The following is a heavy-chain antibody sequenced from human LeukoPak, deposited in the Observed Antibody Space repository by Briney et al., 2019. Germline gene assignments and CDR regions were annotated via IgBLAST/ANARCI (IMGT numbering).Heavy chain of an antibody. V-gene: IGHV3-11*04. CDR3: AELGITMIGGV. J-gene: IGHJ6*04. D-gene: IGHD3-10*02. CDR1: GFTFSYFY. Sequence: GGSLRLSCAASGFTFSYFYMTWIRQAPGKGLEWVSYISSSGSTIYYADSVKGRFTISRDNAKNSLYLQMNSLRAEDTAVYYCAELGITMIGGVWGKGTTVTISS. CDR2: ISSSGSTI.